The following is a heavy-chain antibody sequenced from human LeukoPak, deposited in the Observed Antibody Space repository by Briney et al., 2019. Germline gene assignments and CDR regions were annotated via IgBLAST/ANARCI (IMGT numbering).Heavy chain of an antibody. CDR1: GYTFTSYD. J-gene: IGHJ3*02. CDR3: ARVWDSYYDILTGAGDAFDI. Sequence: ASVKVSCKASGYTFTSYDINWVRQATGQGLEWMGWMNPNSGNTGYAQKFQGRVTMTRNTSISTAYMELSSLRSEDTAVYYCARVWDSYYDILTGAGDAFDIWGQGTMVTVSS. D-gene: IGHD3-9*01. CDR2: MNPNSGNT. V-gene: IGHV1-8*01.